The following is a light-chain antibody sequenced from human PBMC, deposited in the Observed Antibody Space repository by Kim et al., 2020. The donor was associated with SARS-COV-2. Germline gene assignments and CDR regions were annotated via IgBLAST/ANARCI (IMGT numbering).Light chain of an antibody. CDR1: SSDVGGYNY. V-gene: IGLV2-11*03. CDR3: CSYAGSSSLV. J-gene: IGLJ3*02. CDR2: GVT. Sequence: GQSVTISCTGTSSDVGGYNYGSWYQQHPGKAPKLMTYGVTARPSGVPDRFSGSKSGNTASLTISGLQAEDEADYYCCSYAGSSSLVFGGGTQLTVL.